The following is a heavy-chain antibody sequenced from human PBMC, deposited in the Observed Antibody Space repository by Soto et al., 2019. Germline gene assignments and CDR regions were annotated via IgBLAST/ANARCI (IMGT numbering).Heavy chain of an antibody. CDR2: SSPYSGNT. J-gene: IGHJ4*02. Sequence: QVQLVQSGAEVKKPGASVKVSCKASGYIFTNYDIGWVRQAPGQGLEWMGWSSPYSGNTKYVRNLQGRVTMTTDTSTSTAYMELRSLRSDDTAVYFCVRFASSGWNTGGYWGQGTLVTVSS. CDR3: VRFASSGWNTGGY. V-gene: IGHV1-18*01. D-gene: IGHD6-19*01. CDR1: GYIFTNYD.